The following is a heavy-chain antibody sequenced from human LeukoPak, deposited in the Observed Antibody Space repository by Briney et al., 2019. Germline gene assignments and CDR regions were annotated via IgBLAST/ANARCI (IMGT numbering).Heavy chain of an antibody. CDR2: IYYSGST. Sequence: PSETLSLTCTVSGGSISSYYWSWIRQPPGKGLEWIGYIYYSGSTNYNPSLKSRVTISVDTSKNQFSLKLSSVTAADTAVYYCARGRGTARPDYWGQGTLVTVSS. J-gene: IGHJ4*02. CDR3: ARGRGTARPDY. V-gene: IGHV4-59*01. D-gene: IGHD3-10*01. CDR1: GGSISSYY.